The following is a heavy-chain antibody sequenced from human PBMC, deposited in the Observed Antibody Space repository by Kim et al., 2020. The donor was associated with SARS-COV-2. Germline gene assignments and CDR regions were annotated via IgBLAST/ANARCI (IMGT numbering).Heavy chain of an antibody. CDR2: ISSSSSYT. V-gene: IGHV3-11*05. CDR3: ARDSEGKYSSSWYVNYGMDV. Sequence: GGSLRLSCAASGFTFSDYYMSWIRQAPGKGLEWVSYISSSSSYTNYADSVKGRFTISRDNAKNSLYLQMNSLRAEDTAVYYCARDSEGKYSSSWYVNYGMDVWGQGTTVTVSS. D-gene: IGHD6-13*01. CDR1: GFTFSDYY. J-gene: IGHJ6*02.